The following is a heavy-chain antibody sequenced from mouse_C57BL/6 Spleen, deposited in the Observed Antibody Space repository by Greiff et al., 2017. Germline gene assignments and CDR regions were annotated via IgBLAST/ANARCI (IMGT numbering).Heavy chain of an antibody. J-gene: IGHJ1*03. D-gene: IGHD1-1*01. V-gene: IGHV1-9*01. CDR3: AIYYGSSRYWYFDV. Sequence: VQLQQSGAELMKPGASVKLSCKATGYTFTGYWIEWVKQRPGHGLEWIGEILPASGSTNYNEKLKGKATFTADTSSNTAYMQLSSLTTEDSTIYYCAIYYGSSRYWYFDVWGTGTTVTVSS. CDR2: ILPASGST. CDR1: GYTFTGYW.